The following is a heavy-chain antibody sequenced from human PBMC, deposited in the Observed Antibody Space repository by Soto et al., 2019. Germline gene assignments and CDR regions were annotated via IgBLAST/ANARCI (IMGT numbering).Heavy chain of an antibody. V-gene: IGHV3-48*03. J-gene: IGHJ4*02. Sequence: GGSLRLSCVASGFTFSSYEMNWVRQAPGKGLEWVSYISSSGVTIYYADSVKGRFTISRDNAKNSLYLQMNSLRAEDTAVYYCATRATTPAYTSGWYAYWGQGTLVTVSS. D-gene: IGHD6-19*01. CDR3: ATRATTPAYTSGWYAY. CDR1: GFTFSSYE. CDR2: ISSSGVTI.